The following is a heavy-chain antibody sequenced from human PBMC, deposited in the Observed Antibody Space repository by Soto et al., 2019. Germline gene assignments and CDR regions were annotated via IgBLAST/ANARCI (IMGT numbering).Heavy chain of an antibody. J-gene: IGHJ4*02. CDR2: IYRSGTT. D-gene: IGHD1-26*01. CDR1: NFSISSGYY. Sequence: SETLSLTCVVSNFSISSGYYWGWIRQSPGKGLEWIASIYRSGTTSYNPSLKSRVTISVDPSKNQFSLMLTAVTAADTAVYYCARTHSGSYYSLFNYWGRGSLVTVSS. V-gene: IGHV4-38-2*01. CDR3: ARTHSGSYYSLFNY.